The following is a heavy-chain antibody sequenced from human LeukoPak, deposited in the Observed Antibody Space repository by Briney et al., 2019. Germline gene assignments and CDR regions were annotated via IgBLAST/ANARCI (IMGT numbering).Heavy chain of an antibody. CDR2: IAYDGKNK. Sequence: GGSLRLSCAASGFTFSSYSMNWVRQAPGKGLEWVAVIAYDGKNKIYADSVKGRFTISRDNSKNTLYLQMNSLRGEDTAVYYCARAAAETGAFRDNWFDPWGQGTLVTVSS. J-gene: IGHJ5*02. V-gene: IGHV3-30*03. CDR3: ARAAAETGAFRDNWFDP. D-gene: IGHD6-19*01. CDR1: GFTFSSYS.